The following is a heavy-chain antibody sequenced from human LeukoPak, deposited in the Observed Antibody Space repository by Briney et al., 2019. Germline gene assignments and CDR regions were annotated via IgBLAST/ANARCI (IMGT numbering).Heavy chain of an antibody. CDR3: ARDRGSYGWFDP. Sequence: PGGSLRLSCAASGFTFSSYWMHWVRQAPGKGLVWVSRINSDGSSTYYADSVKGRFTISRDNSKNTLYLQMNSLRAEDTAVYYCARDRGSYGWFDPWGQGTLVTVSS. J-gene: IGHJ5*02. CDR1: GFTFSSYW. V-gene: IGHV3-74*01. CDR2: INSDGSST. D-gene: IGHD1-26*01.